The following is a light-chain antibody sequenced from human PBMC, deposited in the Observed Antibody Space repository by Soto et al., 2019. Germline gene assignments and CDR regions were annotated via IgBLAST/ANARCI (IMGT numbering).Light chain of an antibody. CDR3: ASYTSARIRV. J-gene: IGLJ2*01. CDR2: DVS. Sequence: QSVLTQPASVSASPGQSITISCTGTSSDIGAYNSVSWYQQHPDKAPQLMIYDVSYRPSGISSRFSGSKSGNTASLTISGLQADDDADYYCASYTSARIRVFGGGTKVTVL. V-gene: IGLV2-14*01. CDR1: SSDIGAYNS.